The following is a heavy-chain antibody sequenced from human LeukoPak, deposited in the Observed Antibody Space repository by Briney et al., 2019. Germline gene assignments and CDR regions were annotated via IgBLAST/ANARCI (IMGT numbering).Heavy chain of an antibody. CDR1: GYTFTAYY. CDR3: ARDESGGLNY. Sequence: ASVCLSCKASGYTFTAYYMHWVRQAPGQGLEWMGWISPISGGTNYAQKFQGRATMTRDTSISTAYMELSGLRSDDTAVYYCARDESGGLNYWGQGTLVSVSS. J-gene: IGHJ4*02. CDR2: ISPISGGT. V-gene: IGHV1-2*02. D-gene: IGHD2-15*01.